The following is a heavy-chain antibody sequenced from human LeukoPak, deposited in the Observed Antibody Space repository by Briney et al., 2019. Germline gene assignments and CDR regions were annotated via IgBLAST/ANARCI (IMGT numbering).Heavy chain of an antibody. Sequence: PGGSLRLSCAASGFTFSNYEMNWVSQAPGKRLEWVSYISSRDSIIYYADYVKGRFTISRDNAKNSLYLQMNSLRAEDTAVYYCATGGACSGGSCYGYFDYWGQGTLFTVSS. CDR1: GFTFSNYE. J-gene: IGHJ4*02. D-gene: IGHD2-15*01. V-gene: IGHV3-48*03. CDR2: ISSRDSII. CDR3: ATGGACSGGSCYGYFDY.